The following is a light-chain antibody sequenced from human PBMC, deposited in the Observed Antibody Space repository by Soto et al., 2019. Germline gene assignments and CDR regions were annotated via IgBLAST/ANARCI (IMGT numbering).Light chain of an antibody. CDR3: CSYAGSSTVA. CDR2: EGS. Sequence: QSALTLPASVSGSPGQSITISCTGISINVGNYNVISWYQQHPAKAPKLIIYEGSKRPSGVSNRFSGSLSGNTASLTISGLQAEDEADYFCCSYAGSSTVAFGGGTKVTVL. CDR1: SINVGNYNV. V-gene: IGLV2-23*03. J-gene: IGLJ3*02.